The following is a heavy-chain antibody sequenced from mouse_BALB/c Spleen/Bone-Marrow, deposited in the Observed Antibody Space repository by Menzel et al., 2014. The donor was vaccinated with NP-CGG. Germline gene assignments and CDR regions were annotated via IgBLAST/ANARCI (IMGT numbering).Heavy chain of an antibody. J-gene: IGHJ4*01. CDR2: IYPGDGDT. CDR1: DYAFSTSW. V-gene: IGHV1-82*01. Sequence: QVQLQHSGPELVKPGASVKISCKASDYAFSTSWMNWVKQRPGQGLEWIGRIYPGDGDTYYNGKFKGKATLTADKSSSTAYMQLSSLTSVDSAVYFCARSDGYRAMDYWGQGTSVTVSS. D-gene: IGHD2-3*01. CDR3: ARSDGYRAMDY.